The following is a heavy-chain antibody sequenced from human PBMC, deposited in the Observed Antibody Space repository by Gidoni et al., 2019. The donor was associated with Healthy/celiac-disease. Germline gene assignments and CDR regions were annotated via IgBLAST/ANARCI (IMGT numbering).Heavy chain of an antibody. Sequence: EVQLVETGGGLIQPGGSLRLSCAASGFTVSSNYMSWVRQVPGQVLDGVSFIYSGCSTYYADSVKGRFTISRDNSKNTLYLQMNSLRAEDTAVYYCARVLKIYDAFDIWGQGTMVTVSS. CDR1: GFTVSSNY. V-gene: IGHV3-53*02. CDR2: IYSGCST. CDR3: ARVLKIYDAFDI. J-gene: IGHJ3*02.